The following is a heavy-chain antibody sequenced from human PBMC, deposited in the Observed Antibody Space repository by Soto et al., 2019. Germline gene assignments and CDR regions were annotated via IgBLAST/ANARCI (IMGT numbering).Heavy chain of an antibody. V-gene: IGHV1-18*01. CDR1: GYTFTSYG. CDR3: ARDDVVVVAATLNYYYGMDV. Sequence: ASVKVSCKASGYTFTSYGISWVRQAPGQGLEWMGWISAYNGNTNYAQKLQGRVTMTTDTSTSTAYMELRSLRSDDTAVYYCARDDVVVVAATLNYYYGMDVWXQGTTVTVSS. D-gene: IGHD2-15*01. J-gene: IGHJ6*02. CDR2: ISAYNGNT.